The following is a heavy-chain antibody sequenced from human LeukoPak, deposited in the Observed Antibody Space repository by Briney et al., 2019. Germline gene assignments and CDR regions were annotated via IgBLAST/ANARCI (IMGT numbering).Heavy chain of an antibody. J-gene: IGHJ4*02. CDR2: INPNSGST. CDR3: ARGNVEMATIYGY. CDR1: GYTFTGYY. D-gene: IGHD5-24*01. V-gene: IGHV1-2*02. Sequence: ASVKVSCKASGYTFTGYYMHWVRQAPGQGLEWMGWINPNSGSTNYAQKFQGRVTMTRDTSISTAYMELSRLRSDDTAVYYCARGNVEMATIYGYWGQGTLVTVSS.